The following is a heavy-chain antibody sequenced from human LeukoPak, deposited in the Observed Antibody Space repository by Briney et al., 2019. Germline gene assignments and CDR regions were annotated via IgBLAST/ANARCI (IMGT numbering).Heavy chain of an antibody. J-gene: IGHJ6*03. CDR3: AKDRGAYYYYMDV. D-gene: IGHD1-26*01. CDR2: ISGSGGTT. Sequence: GGSLRLSCAASGFTFSNYAMTWVRQAPGKGLEWVSGISGSGGTTYYADSVKGRFTISRDNSKNTLYLQMNSLRAEDTAVYYCAKDRGAYYYYMDVWGKGTTVTVSS. V-gene: IGHV3-23*01. CDR1: GFTFSNYA.